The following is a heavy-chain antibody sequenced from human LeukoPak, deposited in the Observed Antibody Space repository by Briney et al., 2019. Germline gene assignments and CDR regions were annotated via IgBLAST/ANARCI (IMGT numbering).Heavy chain of an antibody. V-gene: IGHV4-30-4*01. Sequence: SETLSLTCSVSGDSISSGSYYWGWIRQSPGKGLEWIGYVYNSGTTYYNPSLKSRVTMSVDTSKNQFSLKLSSVTAADTAVYYCAREGVTYYDFWSGYYYFDYWGQGTLVTVSS. D-gene: IGHD3-3*01. CDR2: VYNSGTT. CDR3: AREGVTYYDFWSGYYYFDY. J-gene: IGHJ4*02. CDR1: GDSISSGSYY.